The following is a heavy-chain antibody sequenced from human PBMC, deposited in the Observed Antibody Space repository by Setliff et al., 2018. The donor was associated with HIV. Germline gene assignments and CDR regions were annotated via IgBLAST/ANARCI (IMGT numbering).Heavy chain of an antibody. V-gene: IGHV3-21*01. Sequence: PGGSLRLSCAASGFTFSRYTMNWVRQAPGMGLEWVSSISFGGSDTHYTDSVKGRFSISRDNAKNSLYLQMNSLRVEDTAVYYCAKVWQWLVPYDAFDIWGQGTMVTVSS. CDR3: AKVWQWLVPYDAFDI. CDR2: ISFGGSDT. J-gene: IGHJ3*02. CDR1: GFTFSRYT. D-gene: IGHD6-19*01.